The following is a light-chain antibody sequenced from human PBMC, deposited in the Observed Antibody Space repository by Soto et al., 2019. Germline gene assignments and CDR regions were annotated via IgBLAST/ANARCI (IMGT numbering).Light chain of an antibody. Sequence: QSVLTQPPSVSGAPGQRVTISCTGSSSNIGAGYGVHWYQQLPGTAPKLLIYGNSNRPSGVPDRFSGSKSGTSASLAITGLQAEDEVDYYCQSYDSSLSGSRVFGTGTKGTVL. V-gene: IGLV1-40*01. J-gene: IGLJ1*01. CDR1: SSNIGAGYG. CDR3: QSYDSSLSGSRV. CDR2: GNS.